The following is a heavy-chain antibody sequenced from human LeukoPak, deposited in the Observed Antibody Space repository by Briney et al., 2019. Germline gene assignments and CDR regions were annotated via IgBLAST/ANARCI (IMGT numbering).Heavy chain of an antibody. D-gene: IGHD1-26*01. V-gene: IGHV3-15*01. J-gene: IGHJ4*02. Sequence: GGSLRLSCAASGFTFTNAWMSWVRQAPGKGLEWVGRIKRKTDGGTTDYAAPVKGRFTISRDDSKNTLYLQMNSLKTEDTAVYYCTTVDRGELLIIEYCGQGNLGTVSS. CDR3: TTVDRGELLIIEY. CDR2: IKRKTDGGTT. CDR1: GFTFTNAW.